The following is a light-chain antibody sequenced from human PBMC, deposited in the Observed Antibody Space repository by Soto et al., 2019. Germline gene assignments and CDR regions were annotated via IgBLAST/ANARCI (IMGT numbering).Light chain of an antibody. CDR3: RSYAGDINFDV. V-gene: IGLV2-8*01. J-gene: IGLJ3*02. Sequence: QSALTQPPSASGSPGQSVTISCAGTSSDIGLYYYVPWYQHHPGTAPKLIIYEVTNRPSGVPDRFSGSKSGNTASLTVSGLQAEDEADYYCRSYAGDINFDVFGGGTKLTVL. CDR2: EVT. CDR1: SSDIGLYYY.